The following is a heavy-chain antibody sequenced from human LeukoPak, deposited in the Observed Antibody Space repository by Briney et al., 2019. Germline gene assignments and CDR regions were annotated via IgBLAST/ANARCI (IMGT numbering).Heavy chain of an antibody. J-gene: IGHJ3*02. CDR1: GGSISSSNW. CDR2: IFYSGST. CDR3: AKSNGYGLIDI. V-gene: IGHV4-4*02. D-gene: IGHD3-22*01. Sequence: SGTLSLTCAVSGGSISSSNWWSWVRQPPGKALEWIGNIFYSGSTYYSPSLKSRVTISLDTSRNQFSLKLNSVTAADTAVYYCAKSNGYGLIDIWGQGTMVTVSS.